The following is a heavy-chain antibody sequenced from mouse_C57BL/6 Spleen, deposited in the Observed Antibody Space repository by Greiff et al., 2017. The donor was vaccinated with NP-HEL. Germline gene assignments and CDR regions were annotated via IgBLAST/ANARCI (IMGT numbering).Heavy chain of an antibody. CDR1: GYTFTDYN. CDR3: ARGGDGYAPYYFDY. Sequence: VQLKQSGPELVKPGASVKMSCKASGYTFTDYNMHWVKQSHGKSLEWIGYINPNNGGTSYNQKFKGKATLTVNKSSSTAYMELRSLTSEDSAVYYCARGGDGYAPYYFDYWGQGTTLTVSS. V-gene: IGHV1-22*01. CDR2: INPNNGGT. J-gene: IGHJ2*01. D-gene: IGHD2-2*01.